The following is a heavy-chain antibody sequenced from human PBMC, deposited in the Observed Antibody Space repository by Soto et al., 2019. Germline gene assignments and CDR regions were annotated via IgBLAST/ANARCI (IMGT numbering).Heavy chain of an antibody. CDR3: ARGIGYSAKDY. V-gene: IGHV3-74*01. CDR1: GFTFSSYW. Sequence: GGSLRLSCAASGFTFSSYWMHWVRQAPGKGLVWVSRISSDVSSTSYADSVKGRFTISRDKDKNTLYLQMDSLRAEDTAVYYCARGIGYSAKDYWGKG. J-gene: IGHJ4*02. D-gene: IGHD1-1*01. CDR2: ISSDVSST.